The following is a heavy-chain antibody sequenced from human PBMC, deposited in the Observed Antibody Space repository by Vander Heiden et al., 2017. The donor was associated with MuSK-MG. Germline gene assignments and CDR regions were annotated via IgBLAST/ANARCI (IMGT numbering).Heavy chain of an antibody. D-gene: IGHD1-26*01. Sequence: EVQLVQSGAEVKTPGESLKSSCKGSGYSFTSYWIGWVRQMPGKGREWMGIIYPGESETRDSPSFQGQVTISADKSISTAYVQWSRMRASDTAMYYVARVGANYHFDYWGQGTMVTIYS. CDR2: IYPGESET. CDR1: GYSFTSYW. CDR3: ARVGANYHFDY. J-gene: IGHJ4*02. V-gene: IGHV5-51*01.